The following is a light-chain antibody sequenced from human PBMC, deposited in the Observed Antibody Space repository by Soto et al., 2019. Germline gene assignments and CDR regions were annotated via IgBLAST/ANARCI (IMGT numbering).Light chain of an antibody. J-gene: IGKJ1*01. CDR1: QGISNY. V-gene: IGKV1-27*01. Sequence: DIQMTQSPSSLSASVRDRVTITCRASQGISNYLAWYQQKPGKVPKLLIYAASTLQSGVPSRFSGSGSGTDFTLTISSLQPEDVETYYCQKYDSAPWTFSQGNKVEIK. CDR2: AAS. CDR3: QKYDSAPWT.